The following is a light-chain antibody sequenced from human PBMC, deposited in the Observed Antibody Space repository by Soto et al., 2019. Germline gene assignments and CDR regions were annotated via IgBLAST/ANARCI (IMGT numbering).Light chain of an antibody. CDR2: EVN. J-gene: IGLJ3*02. CDR3: CSHVGGSSPQWV. Sequence: QSVLTQPASVSGSPGQSITISCTGTSNDVGGYNLVSWFQQHPGKAPKLMISEVNKRPSGVSNRFSGSKSANTASLTISGLQAEDEADYYCCSHVGGSSPQWVFGGGTQL. V-gene: IGLV2-23*02. CDR1: SNDVGGYNL.